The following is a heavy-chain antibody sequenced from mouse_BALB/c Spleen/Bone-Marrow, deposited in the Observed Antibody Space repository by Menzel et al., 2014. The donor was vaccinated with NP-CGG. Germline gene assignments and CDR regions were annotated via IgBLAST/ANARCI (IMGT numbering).Heavy chain of an antibody. J-gene: IGHJ4*01. CDR3: ARDDGYYIRNAMDY. CDR1: GFTFSSFG. Sequence: EVKVVDSGGGLVQPGGSRKLSCAASGFTFSSFGVHWVRQAPERGLEWVAYISSGTSTIYYADTVKGRFTISRDNPRNTLFLQMTSLRSEDTAIYYCARDDGYYIRNAMDYWGQGTSVTVSS. CDR2: ISSGTSTI. V-gene: IGHV5-17*02. D-gene: IGHD2-3*01.